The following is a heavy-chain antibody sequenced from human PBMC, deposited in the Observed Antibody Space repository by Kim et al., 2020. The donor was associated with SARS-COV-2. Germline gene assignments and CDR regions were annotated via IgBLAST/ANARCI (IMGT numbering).Heavy chain of an antibody. CDR3: ASSTRKTYYYGLGSLQLDY. J-gene: IGHJ4*02. D-gene: IGHD3-10*01. V-gene: IGHV4-39*01. Sequence: SETLSLTCTVSGGSISSSSYYWGWIRQPPGKGLEWIGCIYYSGSTYYNPSLKSRVTISVDTSKNQFSLKLSSVTAADTAVYYCASSTRKTYYYGLGSLQLDYWGERTLVTVSS. CDR2: IYYSGST. CDR1: GGSISSSSYY.